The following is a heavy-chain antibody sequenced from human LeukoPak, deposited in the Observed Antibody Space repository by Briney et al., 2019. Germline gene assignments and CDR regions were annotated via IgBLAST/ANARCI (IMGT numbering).Heavy chain of an antibody. V-gene: IGHV4-61*02. Sequence: SETLSLTCTVSGGSISSSTYYWSWIRQPAGKGLEWIGRIYTSGSTNYNPSLKSRVTISVDTSKNQFSLKLSSVTAADTAVYYCASTGFYGDYGFDYWGQGTLVTVSS. J-gene: IGHJ4*02. D-gene: IGHD4-17*01. CDR2: IYTSGST. CDR1: GGSISSSTYY. CDR3: ASTGFYGDYGFDY.